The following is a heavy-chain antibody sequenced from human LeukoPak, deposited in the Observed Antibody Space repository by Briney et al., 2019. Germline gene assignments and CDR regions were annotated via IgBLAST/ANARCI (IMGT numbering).Heavy chain of an antibody. CDR3: ASYHFRGDTSHYFDY. Sequence: SETLSLTCTVSGGSISSYYWSWIRQPPGKGLEWIGYMYYSGSANYNPSLKSRVTISVDTSRNQFSLKLSSVTAADTAVYFCASYHFRGDTSHYFDYWGQGTLVTVSS. J-gene: IGHJ4*02. V-gene: IGHV4-59*01. CDR1: GGSISSYY. CDR2: MYYSGSA. D-gene: IGHD3-10*02.